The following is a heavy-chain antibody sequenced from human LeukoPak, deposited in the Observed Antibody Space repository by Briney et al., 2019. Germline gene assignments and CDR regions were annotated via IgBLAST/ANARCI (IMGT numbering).Heavy chain of an antibody. CDR1: GFTFSSYA. J-gene: IGHJ4*02. D-gene: IGHD3-10*01. Sequence: GGSLRLSCAASGFTFSSYAMSWVRQAPGKGLEWVSAISGSGGSTDYADSVKGRFTISRDNSKNTLYLQMNSLRAEDTAVYYCAKASGSPYYFDYWGQGTLVTVSS. CDR3: AKASGSPYYFDY. CDR2: ISGSGGST. V-gene: IGHV3-23*01.